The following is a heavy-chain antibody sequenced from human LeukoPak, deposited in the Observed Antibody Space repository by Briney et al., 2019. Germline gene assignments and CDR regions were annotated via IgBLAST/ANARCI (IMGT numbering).Heavy chain of an antibody. V-gene: IGHV3-48*02. CDR2: IRTTAEGAKYA. CDR3: ATDQRYAFDY. J-gene: IGHJ4*02. Sequence: PGGSLRLSCATYGFSVTDYPMNWDRQAPGKGLEWISNIRTTAEGAKYAYYADSVKGRVTISRDDGKNTLYLHMNSLRDDDTAVYYCATDQRYAFDYWGQGTLVTVSS. D-gene: IGHD3-9*01. CDR1: GFSVTDYP.